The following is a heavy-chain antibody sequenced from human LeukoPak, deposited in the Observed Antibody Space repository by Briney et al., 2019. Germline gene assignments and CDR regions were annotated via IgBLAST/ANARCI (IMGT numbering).Heavy chain of an antibody. Sequence: AMXXVRQAPXXGLXWVSAISGSGGSTYYADSVKGRFTISRDNSKNTLYLQMNSLRAEDTAVYYCAKLIQQQWLVLYGMDVWGQGTTVTVSS. CDR2: ISGSGGST. J-gene: IGHJ6*02. D-gene: IGHD6-19*01. CDR1: A. CDR3: AKLIQQQWLVLYGMDV. V-gene: IGHV3-23*01.